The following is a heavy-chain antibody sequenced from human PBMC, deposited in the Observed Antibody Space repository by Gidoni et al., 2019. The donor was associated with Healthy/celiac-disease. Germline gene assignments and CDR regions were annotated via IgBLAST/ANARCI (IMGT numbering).Heavy chain of an antibody. D-gene: IGHD3-3*01. CDR3: ARGYSDDFWSGYQGWFDP. CDR2: IYYSGST. Sequence: VQLQKSGPGLVKPSQTLSLTCTVSGGSISSGDYYWSWIRQPPGKGLEWIGYIYYSGSTYYNPSLKSRVTISVDTSKNQFSLKLSSVTAADTAVYYCARGYSDDFWSGYQGWFDPWGQGTLVTVSS. CDR1: GGSISSGDYY. J-gene: IGHJ5*02. V-gene: IGHV4-30-4*01.